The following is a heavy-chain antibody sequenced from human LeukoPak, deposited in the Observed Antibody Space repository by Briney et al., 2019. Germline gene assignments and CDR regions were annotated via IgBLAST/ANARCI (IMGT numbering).Heavy chain of an antibody. Sequence: ASVKVSCKASGYTFTGYYMHWVRQAPGQGLEWMGWINPNSGGTNYAQKFQGRVTMTRDTSISTAYMELSRLRSDDTAVYYCARDLDCSSTSCYTPNWFDPWGQGTLVTVSS. CDR2: INPNSGGT. J-gene: IGHJ5*02. CDR1: GYTFTGYY. V-gene: IGHV1-2*02. D-gene: IGHD2-2*02. CDR3: ARDLDCSSTSCYTPNWFDP.